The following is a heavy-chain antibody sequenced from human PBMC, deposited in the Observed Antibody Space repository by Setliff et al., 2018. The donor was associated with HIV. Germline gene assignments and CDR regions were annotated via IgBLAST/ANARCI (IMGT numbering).Heavy chain of an antibody. CDR2: VYYNGAT. J-gene: IGHJ4*02. CDR1: GGSIASSTHY. Sequence: SETLSLTCTVSGGSIASSTHYWAWLRQPPGKGLEWIGSVYYNGATDHNPSLKSRVTISVDTSNQQFSLKLSSVTAADTAVYYCARLPARRTMDYWGQGTLVTVSS. D-gene: IGHD3-10*01. CDR3: ARLPARRTMDY. V-gene: IGHV4-39*01.